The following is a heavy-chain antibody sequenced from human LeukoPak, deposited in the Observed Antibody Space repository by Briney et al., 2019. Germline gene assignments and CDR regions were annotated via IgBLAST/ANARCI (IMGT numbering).Heavy chain of an antibody. Sequence: GGSLRLSCAASGFTFSSYYMSWVRQAPGKGLEWVSVVYSGGSTYYADSVKGRFTISRDHSKNTLYLQMNSLRAEDTAVYYCARWRGSSGWYHGAYFDYWGQGTLVTVSS. CDR2: VYSGGST. CDR1: GFTFSSYY. D-gene: IGHD6-19*01. V-gene: IGHV3-66*01. J-gene: IGHJ4*02. CDR3: ARWRGSSGWYHGAYFDY.